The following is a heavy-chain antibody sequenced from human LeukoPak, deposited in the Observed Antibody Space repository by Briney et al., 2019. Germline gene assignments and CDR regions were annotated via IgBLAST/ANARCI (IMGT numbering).Heavy chain of an antibody. CDR2: ISYDGSNK. CDR1: GFTFSSYA. CDR3: ASLPIAVAGGIDY. D-gene: IGHD6-19*01. V-gene: IGHV3-30-3*01. J-gene: IGHJ4*02. Sequence: GGSLRLSCAASGFTFSSYAMHWVRQAPGKGLEWVAVISYDGSNKYYADSVKGRFTISRDNPKNTLYLQMNSLRAEDTAVYYCASLPIAVAGGIDYWGQGTLVTVSS.